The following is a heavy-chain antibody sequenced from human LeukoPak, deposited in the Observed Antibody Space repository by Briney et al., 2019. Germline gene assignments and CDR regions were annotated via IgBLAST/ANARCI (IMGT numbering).Heavy chain of an antibody. CDR1: GGSISSYY. CDR3: ARHKESITIFGVVNLNWFDP. Sequence: SETLSLTCTVSGGSISSYYWSWIRQPPGKGLEWIGYIYYSGSTNYNPSLKSRVTISVDTSKNQFSLKLSSVTAADTAVYYCARHKESITIFGVVNLNWFDPWGQGTLVTVSS. CDR2: IYYSGST. J-gene: IGHJ5*02. V-gene: IGHV4-59*08. D-gene: IGHD3-3*01.